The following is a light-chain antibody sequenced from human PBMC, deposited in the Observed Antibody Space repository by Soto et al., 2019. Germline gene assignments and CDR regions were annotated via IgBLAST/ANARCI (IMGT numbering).Light chain of an antibody. V-gene: IGKV3D-15*01. CDR1: QSVSSN. CDR3: QQYNNWPLP. J-gene: IGKJ4*01. Sequence: IVVTHSPATLSVSPGERATLSCWASQSVSSNLAWYQQKPGQAPRLLIYDVSTRATGIPTRFSGSGSGTEFTLTISSLQSEDFAAYYCQQYNNWPLPFGGGTKVDIK. CDR2: DVS.